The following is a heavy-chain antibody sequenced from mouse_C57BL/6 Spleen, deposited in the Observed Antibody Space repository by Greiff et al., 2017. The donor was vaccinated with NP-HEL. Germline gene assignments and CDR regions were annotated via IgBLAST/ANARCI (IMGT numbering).Heavy chain of an antibody. Sequence: EVMLVESEGGLVQPGSSMKLSCTASGFTFSDYYMAWVRQVPEKGLEWVANINYDGSSTYYLDSLKSRFIISRDNAKNILYLQMSSLKSEDTATYYCARVVGAMDYWGQGTSVTVSS. D-gene: IGHD2-2*01. CDR1: GFTFSDYY. J-gene: IGHJ4*01. V-gene: IGHV5-16*01. CDR2: INYDGSST. CDR3: ARVVGAMDY.